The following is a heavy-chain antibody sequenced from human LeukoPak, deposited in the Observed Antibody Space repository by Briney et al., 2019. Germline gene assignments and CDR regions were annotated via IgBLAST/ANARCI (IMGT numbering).Heavy chain of an antibody. CDR3: TRIWHLRGSYIFDY. Sequence: GGSLRLSCTASGFTFGDYAMSWFRQAPGKGLEWVGFIRSKAYGGTTEYAASVKGGFTISRDDSKSITYLQMNSLKTEDTAVYYCTRIWHLRGSYIFDYWGQGTLVTVSS. D-gene: IGHD1-26*01. J-gene: IGHJ4*02. V-gene: IGHV3-49*03. CDR1: GFTFGDYA. CDR2: IRSKAYGGTT.